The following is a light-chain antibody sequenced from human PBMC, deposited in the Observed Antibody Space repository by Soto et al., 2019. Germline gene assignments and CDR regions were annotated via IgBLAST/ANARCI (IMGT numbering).Light chain of an antibody. J-gene: IGKJ1*01. CDR1: QSLSSS. CDR3: LQYFRWRT. V-gene: IGKV3-15*01. Sequence: EIVMTQSPATLSVSPGERATLSCRASQSLSSSLAWYQQKPGQAPRLLIYDASTRATDIPARFSGSGSGTEFTLTISSLQREDSAVYYCLQYFRWRTFGQGTKVEIK. CDR2: DAS.